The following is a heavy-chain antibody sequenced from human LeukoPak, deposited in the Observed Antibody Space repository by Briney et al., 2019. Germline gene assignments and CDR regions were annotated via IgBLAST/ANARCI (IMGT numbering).Heavy chain of an antibody. J-gene: IGHJ3*01. CDR3: ASYCSTTSCPHRRAFDV. D-gene: IGHD2-2*01. CDR1: GGSISSGDYY. Sequence: SETLSLTCTVSGGSISSGDYYWSWIRQPPGKGLEWIGSIYYSGSTYCNPSLKSRVTISVDTSKNQFSLKLSSVTAADTAVYYCASYCSTTSCPHRRAFDVWGQGTMVTVSS. CDR2: IYYSGST. V-gene: IGHV4-39*01.